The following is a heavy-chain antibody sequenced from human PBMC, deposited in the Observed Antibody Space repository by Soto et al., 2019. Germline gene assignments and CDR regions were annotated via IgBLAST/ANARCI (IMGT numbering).Heavy chain of an antibody. CDR3: ARDAYYDESSGYFDY. Sequence: EVQLVESGGGLVQPGGSLRLSCAASGFIFNNYWMTWVRQAPWKGLEWVANIKQDGSEKYYVDSVKGRFTISRDNAKNSLYLQMTCLRADDTAVYYCARDAYYDESSGYFDYWGQGTLVTVSS. D-gene: IGHD3-22*01. CDR1: GFIFNNYW. V-gene: IGHV3-7*01. CDR2: IKQDGSEK. J-gene: IGHJ4*02.